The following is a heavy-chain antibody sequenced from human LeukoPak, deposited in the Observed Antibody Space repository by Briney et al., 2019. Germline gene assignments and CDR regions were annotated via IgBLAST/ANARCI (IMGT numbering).Heavy chain of an antibody. CDR3: ARDVVVPAANPGDYYYYYGMDV. Sequence: GSLRLSCAASGFTFSSYAMHWVRQAPGKGLEWVAVISYDGSNKYYADSVKGRFTISRDNSKNTLYLQMNSLRAEDTAVYYCARDVVVPAANPGDYYYYYGMDVWGQGTTVTVSS. V-gene: IGHV3-30*14. CDR1: GFTFSSYA. D-gene: IGHD2-2*01. CDR2: ISYDGSNK. J-gene: IGHJ6*02.